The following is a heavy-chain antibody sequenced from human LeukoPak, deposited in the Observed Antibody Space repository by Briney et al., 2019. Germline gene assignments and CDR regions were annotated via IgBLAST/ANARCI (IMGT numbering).Heavy chain of an antibody. D-gene: IGHD6-25*01. Sequence: SETLSLTCAVSGGSIRSSNWWSWVRQPPGKGLEWIREIYHSGGTTNYNPSLKSRVTISVDKSKNQFSLQLSSVTAADTALYYCARPTGRGGYPTDPFDIWGQGTMVTVSS. CDR2: IYHSGGTT. CDR1: GGSIRSSNW. CDR3: ARPTGRGGYPTDPFDI. V-gene: IGHV4-4*02. J-gene: IGHJ3*02.